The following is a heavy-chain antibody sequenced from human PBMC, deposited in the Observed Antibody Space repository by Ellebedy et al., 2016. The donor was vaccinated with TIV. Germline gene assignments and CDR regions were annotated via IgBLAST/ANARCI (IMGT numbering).Heavy chain of an antibody. V-gene: IGHV3-74*03. D-gene: IGHD3-9*01. CDR2: INGDGSTT. CDR1: GFTFSDYW. CDR3: ARNDILSDYYLGAWVDY. J-gene: IGHJ4*02. Sequence: PGGSLRLSCEASGFTFSDYWMHWVRQAPGKGLVWVSRINGDGSTTKYADSVEGRFTISRDNAKNTLYLQMNSLRAEDTALYYCARNDILSDYYLGAWVDYWGQGTLVTVSS.